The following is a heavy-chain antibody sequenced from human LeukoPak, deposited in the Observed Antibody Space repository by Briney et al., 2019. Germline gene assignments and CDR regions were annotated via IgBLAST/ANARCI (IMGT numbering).Heavy chain of an antibody. V-gene: IGHV1-8*01. CDR3: ATSLTPSGWYRSLTPYYYYYMDV. CDR2: MNPNSGNT. Sequence: ASVKVSCKASGYTFTSYDINWVRQATGQGLEWMGWMNPNSGNTDYAQKFQGRVTMTRNTSISTAYMELSSLRSEDTAVYYCATSLTPSGWYRSLTPYYYYYMDVWGKGTTVTVSS. J-gene: IGHJ6*03. D-gene: IGHD6-19*01. CDR1: GYTFTSYD.